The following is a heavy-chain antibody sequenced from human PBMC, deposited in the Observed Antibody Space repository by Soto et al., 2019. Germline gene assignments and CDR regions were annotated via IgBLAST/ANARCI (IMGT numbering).Heavy chain of an antibody. D-gene: IGHD2-2*02. J-gene: IGHJ3*02. CDR2: INPNGGRT. CDR3: ARVFCSGTECYMGNALDI. V-gene: IGHV1-46*01. CDR1: GYTFTRNY. Sequence: VASVKVSCKASGYTFTRNYLHWVRQAPGQGLEWMGIINPNGGRTTNTQKFQDRVTLTRDTSTSTVYMELSSLRYEDTAVYHCARVFCSGTECYMGNALDIWGQGTVVTVSS.